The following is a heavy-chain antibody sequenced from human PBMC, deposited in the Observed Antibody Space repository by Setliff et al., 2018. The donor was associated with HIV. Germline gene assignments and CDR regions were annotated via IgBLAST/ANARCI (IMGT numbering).Heavy chain of an antibody. CDR2: IYSTGTT. D-gene: IGHD3-22*01. Sequence: SETLSLTCTVSGGSLSSGSFYWTWIRQPAGKGLEWIGRIYSTGTTDYNPSLKGRVTISVDTSKNQFSLKLSSVIAADTAVYYCARAVTPNYFDLSADLRGGFDIWGQGTVVTVSS. J-gene: IGHJ3*02. CDR1: GGSLSSGSFY. CDR3: ARAVTPNYFDLSADLRGGFDI. V-gene: IGHV4-61*02.